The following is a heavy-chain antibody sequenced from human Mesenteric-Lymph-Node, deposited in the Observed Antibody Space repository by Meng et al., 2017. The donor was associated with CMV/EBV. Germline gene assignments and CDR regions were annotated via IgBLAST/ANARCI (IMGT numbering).Heavy chain of an antibody. Sequence: GESLKISCAASGFTFRNHGMYWVRQTPGRGLEWVAVIWHDGSKSYYLESVKGRFTISRDNSKNTLYLQMNSLRVEDTAVYYCARDVRVGSIDYWGQGTLVTVSS. J-gene: IGHJ4*02. V-gene: IGHV3-33*01. D-gene: IGHD1-26*01. CDR2: IWHDGSKS. CDR1: GFTFRNHG. CDR3: ARDVRVGSIDY.